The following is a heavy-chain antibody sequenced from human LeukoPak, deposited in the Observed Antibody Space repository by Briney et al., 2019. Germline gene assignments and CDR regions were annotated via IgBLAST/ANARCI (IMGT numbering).Heavy chain of an antibody. D-gene: IGHD3-22*01. Sequence: GPLRLSCAASGFTFNDYAMHWVRQAPGKGLEWIGYIYYSGSTNYNPSLKSRVTISVKTSKNQFSLKLSSVTAADTAIYYCARVTGYMIEDYFDYWGQGTLVTVSS. CDR1: GFTFNDYA. CDR2: IYYSGST. J-gene: IGHJ4*02. CDR3: ARVTGYMIEDYFDY. V-gene: IGHV4-59*01.